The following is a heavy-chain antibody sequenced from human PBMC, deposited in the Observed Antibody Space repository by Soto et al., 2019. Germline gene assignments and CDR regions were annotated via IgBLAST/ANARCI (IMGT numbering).Heavy chain of an antibody. D-gene: IGHD2-15*01. Sequence: QLVESGGGLVRPGGSLRLSCSASGFSISSAWMNWVRQAPGKGLEWVGRIKTKIEGETTHYAAPVNGRFTVSRDDSKNMRYLQMNSLKADDTALYYCTTGSVEGVWGQGTTVTVSS. CDR3: TTGSVEGV. CDR1: GFSISSAW. CDR2: IKTKIEGETT. V-gene: IGHV3-15*06. J-gene: IGHJ6*02.